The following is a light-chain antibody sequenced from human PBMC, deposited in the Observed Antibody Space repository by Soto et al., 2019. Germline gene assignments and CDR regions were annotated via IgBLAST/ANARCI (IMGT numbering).Light chain of an antibody. Sequence: EIVLTQSPATLSLSPGERATLGCGISESVSSYIAWDPHKPGQAPRLLIYDASNRATGIPARFSGSGSGTEFTLTISSLEPEDFAVYCCQQRMNWPPITFGQGTRLAIK. J-gene: IGKJ5*01. CDR1: ESVSSY. CDR3: QQRMNWPPIT. CDR2: DAS. V-gene: IGKV3-11*01.